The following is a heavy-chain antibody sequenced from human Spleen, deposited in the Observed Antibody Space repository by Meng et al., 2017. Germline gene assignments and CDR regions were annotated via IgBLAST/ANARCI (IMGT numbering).Heavy chain of an antibody. CDR2: ISGYNGNT. CDR1: GYTFNTFG. D-gene: IGHD3-16*01. CDR3: TRDLGNRDDY. Sequence: ASVKVSCKASGYTFNTFGISWVRQAPGQGLEWMGWISGYNGNTNYAQKFQGRVTMTTDTSTSTTYMELRSLRSDDTAMYYCTRDLGNRDDYWGQGTLVTVSS. V-gene: IGHV1-18*01. J-gene: IGHJ4*02.